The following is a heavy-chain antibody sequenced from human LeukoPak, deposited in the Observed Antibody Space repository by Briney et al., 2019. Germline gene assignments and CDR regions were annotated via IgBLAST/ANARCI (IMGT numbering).Heavy chain of an antibody. J-gene: IGHJ4*02. D-gene: IGHD5-12*01. CDR2: ISYDGSNK. CDR3: AKDGKRKTVLTVATGTYFDY. CDR1: GFTFSSYG. V-gene: IGHV3-30*18. Sequence: GGSLRLSCAASGFTFSSYGMHWVRQAPGKGLEWVAVISYDGSNKYYADSVKGRFTISRDNSKNTLYLQMNSLRAEDTAVYYCAKDGKRKTVLTVATGTYFDYWGQGTLVTVSS.